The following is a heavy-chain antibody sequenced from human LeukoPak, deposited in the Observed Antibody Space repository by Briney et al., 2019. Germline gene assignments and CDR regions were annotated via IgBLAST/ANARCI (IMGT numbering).Heavy chain of an antibody. CDR1: GFTFSSYA. J-gene: IGHJ4*02. V-gene: IGHV3-23*01. CDR2: ISGSGGST. D-gene: IGHD3-10*01. CDR3: AKKGYGSGAFDY. Sequence: HPGGSLRLSCAASGFTFSSYAMSWVRQAPGKGLEWVSAISGSGGSTYYADSVKGRFTISRDNSKNTLYLQMNSLRAEDTAVYYCAKKGYGSGAFDYWGQGTLVTVSS.